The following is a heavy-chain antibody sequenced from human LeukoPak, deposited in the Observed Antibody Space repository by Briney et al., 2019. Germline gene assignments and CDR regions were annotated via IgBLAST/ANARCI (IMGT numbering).Heavy chain of an antibody. CDR3: ARRFEFCSGGSCYLYYFDY. D-gene: IGHD2-15*01. Sequence: KTSETLSLTCTVSGYSISSGYYWGWIRQPPGKGLEWIGSIYHSGSTYYNPSLKSRVTISVDTSKNQFSLKLSSVTAADTAVYYCARRFEFCSGGSCYLYYFDYWGQGTLVTVSS. J-gene: IGHJ4*02. CDR1: GYSISSGYY. V-gene: IGHV4-38-2*02. CDR2: IYHSGST.